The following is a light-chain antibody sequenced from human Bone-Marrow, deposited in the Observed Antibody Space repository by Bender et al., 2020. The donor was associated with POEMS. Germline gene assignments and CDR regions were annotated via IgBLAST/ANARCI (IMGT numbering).Light chain of an antibody. Sequence: VHWYQQLPGTAPKLMIYDVSNRPSGVSDRFSGSKSGNTASLTISGLQAEDEADYYCSSYTSTSTVVFGGGTKLTVL. CDR3: SSYTSTSTVV. V-gene: IGLV2-14*04. J-gene: IGLJ2*01. CDR2: DVS.